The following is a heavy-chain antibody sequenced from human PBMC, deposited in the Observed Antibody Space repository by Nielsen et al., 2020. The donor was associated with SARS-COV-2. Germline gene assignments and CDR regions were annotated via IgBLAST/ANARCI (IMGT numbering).Heavy chain of an antibody. CDR3: AKSVRGIAAAGTKTNYYYYRMDV. CDR2: ISGSGGST. J-gene: IGHJ6*02. D-gene: IGHD6-13*01. Sequence: GGSLRLSCAASGFTFSSYAMSWVRQAPGKGLEWVSAISGSGGSTYYADSVKGRFTISRDNSKNTLYLQMNSLRAEDTAVYYCAKSVRGIAAAGTKTNYYYYRMDVWGQGTTVTVSS. CDR1: GFTFSSYA. V-gene: IGHV3-23*01.